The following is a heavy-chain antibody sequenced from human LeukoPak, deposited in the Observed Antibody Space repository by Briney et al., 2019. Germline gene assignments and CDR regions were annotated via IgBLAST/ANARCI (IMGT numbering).Heavy chain of an antibody. Sequence: SETLSLTCAVYGGSFSGYYWSWIRQPPGKGLEWIGEINHSGSTNYNPSLKSRVTISVGTSKNQFSLKLSSVTAADTAVYYCARGPLSRCSGGSCRRYYYGMDVWGQGTTVTVSS. V-gene: IGHV4-34*01. J-gene: IGHJ6*02. D-gene: IGHD2-15*01. CDR1: GGSFSGYY. CDR2: INHSGST. CDR3: ARGPLSRCSGGSCRRYYYGMDV.